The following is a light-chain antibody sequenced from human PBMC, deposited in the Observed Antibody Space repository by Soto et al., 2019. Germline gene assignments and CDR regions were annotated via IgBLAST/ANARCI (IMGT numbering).Light chain of an antibody. CDR3: LQHNSYPLT. V-gene: IGKV1-17*01. CDR1: QGMSKD. CDR2: ATS. J-gene: IGKJ4*02. Sequence: DIQMTQSPSSLSSSVGDRVTITCRERQGMSKDLGWFQQRPGKVPKRLIFATSTLEGGVPARFSGSGSGTEFILTISSLQPEDFVSYYCLQHNSYPLTFGGGTKVEIK.